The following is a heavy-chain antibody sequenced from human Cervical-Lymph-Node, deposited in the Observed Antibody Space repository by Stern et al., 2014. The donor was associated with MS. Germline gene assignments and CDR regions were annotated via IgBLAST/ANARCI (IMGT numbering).Heavy chain of an antibody. CDR3: AMPKDIVVVVAATLDY. CDR1: GFTFSSYA. CDR2: ISGSGGST. D-gene: IGHD2-15*01. J-gene: IGHJ4*02. V-gene: IGHV3-23*04. Sequence: EAQLVQSGGGLVQPGGSLRLSCAASGFTFSSYAMSWVRQAPGKGLEWVSAISGSGGSTYYADSVKGRFTISRDNSKNTLYLQMNSLRAEDTAVYYCAMPKDIVVVVAATLDYWGQGTLVTVSS.